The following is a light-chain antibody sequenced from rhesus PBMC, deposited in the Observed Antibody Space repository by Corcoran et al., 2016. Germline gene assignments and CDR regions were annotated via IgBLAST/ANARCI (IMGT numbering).Light chain of an antibody. CDR2: DVN. V-gene: IGLV2-13*03. CDR3: SSYGSGSTYI. CDR1: SSDIGANNR. J-gene: IGLJ1*01. Sequence: QAAPTQSPSVSGSPGQSVTISCTGTSSDIGANNRVSWYQQIPGKAPKLMIYDVNKRPSGVSDRFSGSKSGSTASLTISGLQAEDEADYYCSSYGSGSTYIFGDGTRLTVL.